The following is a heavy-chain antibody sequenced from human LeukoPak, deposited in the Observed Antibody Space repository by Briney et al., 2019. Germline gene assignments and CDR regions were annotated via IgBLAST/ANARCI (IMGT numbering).Heavy chain of an antibody. CDR1: GFTFTSYA. CDR3: ARVRPNFDNYAMDV. J-gene: IGHJ6*02. CDR2: ISGSGGNT. D-gene: IGHD3-9*01. Sequence: PGGSLRLSCAASGFTFTSYAMNWVRQAPGKGLEWVSGISGSGGNTYSADSVKGRFTISRDNAKNSLYLQMNSLRDEDTAVYFCARVRPNFDNYAMDVWGQGTTVTVSS. V-gene: IGHV3-23*01.